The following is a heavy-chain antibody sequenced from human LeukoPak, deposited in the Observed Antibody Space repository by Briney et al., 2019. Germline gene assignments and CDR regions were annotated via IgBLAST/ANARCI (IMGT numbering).Heavy chain of an antibody. Sequence: ASVKVSCKASGGTFSSYAISWVRQAPGQGLEWMGGIIPIFGTANYAQKFQGRVTITADKSTSTAYMELGSLRSEDTAVYYCARGAGCSGGSCYYPRYYYGMDVWGKGTTVTVSS. CDR3: ARGAGCSGGSCYYPRYYYGMDV. D-gene: IGHD2-15*01. V-gene: IGHV1-69*06. CDR1: GGTFSSYA. CDR2: IIPIFGTA. J-gene: IGHJ6*04.